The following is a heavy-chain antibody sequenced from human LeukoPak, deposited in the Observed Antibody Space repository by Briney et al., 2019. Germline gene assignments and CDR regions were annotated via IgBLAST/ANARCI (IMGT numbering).Heavy chain of an antibody. Sequence: ASVKVSCKASGYTFTGYYMHWVRQAPGQGLEWMGWINPNSGGTNYAQKFQVRVTMTRDMSTSTVYMELSSLRSEDTAVYYCARDALFLAAAGRGLYYFDYWGQGTLVTVSS. D-gene: IGHD6-13*01. J-gene: IGHJ4*02. V-gene: IGHV1-2*02. CDR3: ARDALFLAAAGRGLYYFDY. CDR1: GYTFTGYY. CDR2: INPNSGGT.